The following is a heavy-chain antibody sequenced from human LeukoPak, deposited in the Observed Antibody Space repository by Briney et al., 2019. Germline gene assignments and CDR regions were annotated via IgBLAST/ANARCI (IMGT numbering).Heavy chain of an antibody. J-gene: IGHJ4*02. CDR3: AKVSVAAAGIDY. D-gene: IGHD6-13*01. CDR1: GGTFSSYA. V-gene: IGHV1-69*04. CDR2: IIPILGIA. Sequence: SVKVSCKASGGTFSSYAISWVRQAPGQGLEWMGRIIPILGIANYAQKFQGRVTITADKSTSTAYMELSSLRSEDTAVYYCAKVSVAAAGIDYWGQGTLVTVSS.